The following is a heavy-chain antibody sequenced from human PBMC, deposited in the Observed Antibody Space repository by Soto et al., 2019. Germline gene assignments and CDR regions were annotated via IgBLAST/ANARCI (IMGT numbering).Heavy chain of an antibody. V-gene: IGHV1-18*01. CDR1: GYTFTSYG. J-gene: IGHJ6*02. CDR3: ARDGTFMVPYYGMDV. Sequence: ASVKVSCKASGYTFTSYGISWVRQAPGQGLEWMGWISAYNGNTNYAQKLQGRVTMTTDTSTSTAYMELRSLRSDDTAVYYCARDGTFMVPYYGMDVWGQGTTVTVSS. D-gene: IGHD3-10*01. CDR2: ISAYNGNT.